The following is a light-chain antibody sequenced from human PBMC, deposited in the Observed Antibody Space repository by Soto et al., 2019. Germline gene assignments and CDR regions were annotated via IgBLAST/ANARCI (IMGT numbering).Light chain of an antibody. CDR1: QGISSY. V-gene: IGKV1-9*01. J-gene: IGKJ1*01. Sequence: DIQLTQSPSFLSASVGDRVTITCRASQGISSYLAWYQQKPGKAPKLLIYAASTLQSGVPSRFSGSGSGTEFTLTISSLQPEEFATYYCQQLNSYPPWTFGQGTKVEIK. CDR2: AAS. CDR3: QQLNSYPPWT.